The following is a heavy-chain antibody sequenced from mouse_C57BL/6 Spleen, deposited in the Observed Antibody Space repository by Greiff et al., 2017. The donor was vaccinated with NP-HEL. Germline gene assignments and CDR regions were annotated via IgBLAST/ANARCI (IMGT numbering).Heavy chain of an antibody. D-gene: IGHD2-5*01. CDR2: IDPEDGET. V-gene: IGHV14-2*01. Sequence: EVKLQESGAELVKPGASVKLSCTASGFNIKDYYMHWVKQRTEQGLEWIGRIDPEDGETKYAPKFQGKATITADTSSNTAYLQLSSLTSEDTAVYYCAGYYSNSYYYAMDYWGQGTSVTVAS. CDR3: AGYYSNSYYYAMDY. J-gene: IGHJ4*01. CDR1: GFNIKDYY.